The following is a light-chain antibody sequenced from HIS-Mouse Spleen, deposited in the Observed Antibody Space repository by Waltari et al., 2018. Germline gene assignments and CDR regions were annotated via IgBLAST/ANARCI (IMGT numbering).Light chain of an antibody. CDR3: CSYAGSYTFV. Sequence: QSALTQPRSVSGSPGQSVTIPFPGTSRDVGGYNYVSWYQQHPGKAPKLMIYDVSKRPSGVPDRFSGSKSGNTASLTISGLQAEDEADYYCCSYAGSYTFVFGGGTKLTVL. CDR1: SRDVGGYNY. CDR2: DVS. V-gene: IGLV2-11*01. J-gene: IGLJ2*01.